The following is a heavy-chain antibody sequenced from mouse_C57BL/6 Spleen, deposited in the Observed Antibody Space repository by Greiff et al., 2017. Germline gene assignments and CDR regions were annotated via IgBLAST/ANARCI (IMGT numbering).Heavy chain of an antibody. CDR3: AIDGPWFAY. CDR1: GFTFSDYG. J-gene: IGHJ3*01. CDR2: ISSGSSTI. V-gene: IGHV5-17*01. Sequence: DVHLVESGGGLVKPGGSLKLSCAASGFTFSDYGMHWVRQAPEKGLEWVAYISSGSSTIYYADTVKGRFAISRDNAKNTLFLQMTSLRSEDTAMYYCAIDGPWFAYWGQGTLVTVSA. D-gene: IGHD2-3*01.